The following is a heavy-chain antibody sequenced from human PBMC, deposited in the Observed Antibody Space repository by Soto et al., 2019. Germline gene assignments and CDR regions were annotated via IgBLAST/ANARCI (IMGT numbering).Heavy chain of an antibody. CDR3: ARTLSGFTYGSRQFYFDY. CDR1: GDPITSYF. V-gene: IGHV4-4*07. CDR2: VFPGGPT. J-gene: IGHJ4*02. Sequence: QVQLQESGPGLVKPSENLSLICTVSGDPITSYFWTWLRQPAGKGLEWIGHVFPGGPTSHNSSLKSRVSMSIDTSKNQFSLTLTSVTAADTAVYYCARTLSGFTYGSRQFYFDYWGQGTLVTVSS. D-gene: IGHD3-10*01.